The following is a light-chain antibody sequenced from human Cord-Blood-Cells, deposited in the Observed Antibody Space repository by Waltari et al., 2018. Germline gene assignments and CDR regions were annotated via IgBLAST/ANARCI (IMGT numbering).Light chain of an antibody. J-gene: IGLJ1*01. Sequence: QSALTQPRSVSGSPGQSVTISCTGTSSDVGGYNYVSWYQQHPGKAPKLMISDVSKRPSGVPDRFSGSKSGNTASLTISGLQAEDEAYYYCCSYAGSYTYVFGTGTKVTVL. V-gene: IGLV2-11*01. CDR3: CSYAGSYTYV. CDR2: DVS. CDR1: SSDVGGYNY.